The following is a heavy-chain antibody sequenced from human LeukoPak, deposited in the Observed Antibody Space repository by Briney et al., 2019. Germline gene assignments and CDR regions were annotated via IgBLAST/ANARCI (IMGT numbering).Heavy chain of an antibody. V-gene: IGHV3-30-3*01. CDR3: ASGAIAAATKSFGY. Sequence: GGSLRLSCAASGFTFSSYAMHWVRKAPGKGLEWVAVISYDGSNKYYADSVKGRFTISRDNSKNTLYLKMNSLRAEDTAVYYCASGAIAAATKSFGYWGQGPLVTVSS. J-gene: IGHJ4*02. D-gene: IGHD6-13*01. CDR1: GFTFSSYA. CDR2: ISYDGSNK.